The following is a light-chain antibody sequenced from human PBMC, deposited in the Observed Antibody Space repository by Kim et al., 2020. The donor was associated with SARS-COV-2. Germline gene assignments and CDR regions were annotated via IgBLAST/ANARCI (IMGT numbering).Light chain of an antibody. CDR3: QQRRFWPVT. V-gene: IGKV3-11*01. CDR2: DAS. J-gene: IGKJ1*01. Sequence: SPGEGATRACRASQGVGSQLAWYQQKAGQAPRLVIYDASNRATGIPARFSGRGSGTDFTLTISSLEPEDFAVYFCQQRRFWPVTFGQGTKVDIK. CDR1: QGVGSQ.